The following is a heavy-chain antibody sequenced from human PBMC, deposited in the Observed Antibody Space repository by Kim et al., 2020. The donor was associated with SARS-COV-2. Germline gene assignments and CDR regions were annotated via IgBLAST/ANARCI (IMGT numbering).Heavy chain of an antibody. CDR3: ARVKDDFWSGLLDY. V-gene: IGHV1-18*01. J-gene: IGHJ4*02. CDR1: GYTFTSYG. CDR2: ISAYNGNT. Sequence: ASVKVSCKASGYTFTSYGISWVRQAPGQGLEWMGWISAYNGNTNYAQKLQGRVTMTTDTSTSTAYMELRSLRSDDTAVYYCARVKDDFWSGLLDYWGQGTLVTVSS. D-gene: IGHD3-3*01.